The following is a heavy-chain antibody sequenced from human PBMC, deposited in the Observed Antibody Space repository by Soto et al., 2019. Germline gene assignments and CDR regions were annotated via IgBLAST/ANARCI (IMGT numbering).Heavy chain of an antibody. CDR1: GFTFSSYG. J-gene: IGHJ4*02. V-gene: IGHV3-30*03. Sequence: GGSLRLSCAASGFTFSSYGMHWVRQAPGKGLEWVTVISYDGSNKYYADSVKGRFTISRDNSKNTLYLQMNSLRAEDTAVYYCAVTGATQFDYWGQGTMVTVYS. CDR2: ISYDGSNK. D-gene: IGHD1-26*01. CDR3: AVTGATQFDY.